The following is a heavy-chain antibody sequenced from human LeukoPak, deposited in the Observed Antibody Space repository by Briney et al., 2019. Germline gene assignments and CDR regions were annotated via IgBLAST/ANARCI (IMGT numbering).Heavy chain of an antibody. D-gene: IGHD3-9*01. CDR1: VFTVSRDY. Sequence: GGSLRLSCAPSVFTVSRDYTCTVRQAPGKGLEWVSVIYTDGSTYYADSVKGRFTISRDNSKNTLYLQMNSLRAEDTAVYYCAPMTGYASAYWGQGTLVTVSS. V-gene: IGHV3-53*01. J-gene: IGHJ4*02. CDR2: IYTDGST. CDR3: APMTGYASAY.